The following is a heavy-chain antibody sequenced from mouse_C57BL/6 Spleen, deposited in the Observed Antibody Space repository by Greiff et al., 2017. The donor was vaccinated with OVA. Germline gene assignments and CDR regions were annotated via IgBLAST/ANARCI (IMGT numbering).Heavy chain of an antibody. CDR2: ISDGGSYT. CDR3: AREYYGSRGDFDY. D-gene: IGHD1-1*01. V-gene: IGHV5-4*01. Sequence: EVQLVESGGGLVKPGGSLKLSCAASGFTFSSYAMSWVRQTPEKRLEWVATISDGGSYTYYPDNVKGRFTISRDNAKNNLYLQMSHLKSEDTAMYYCAREYYGSRGDFDYWGQGTTLTVSS. CDR1: GFTFSSYA. J-gene: IGHJ2*01.